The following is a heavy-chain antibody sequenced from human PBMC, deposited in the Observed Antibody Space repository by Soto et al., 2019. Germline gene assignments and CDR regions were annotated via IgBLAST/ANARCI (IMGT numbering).Heavy chain of an antibody. CDR2: ISAYNGNT. CDR3: ARDGHSSGWFHWPTQRYYYYGMYV. V-gene: IGHV1-18*01. Sequence: ASVKVSCKASGYTFTSYGISWVRQAPGQGLEWMGWISAYNGNTNYAQKLQGRVTMTTDTSTSTAYMELRSLRSDDTAVYYCARDGHSSGWFHWPTQRYYYYGMYVWGQGTTVTVSS. D-gene: IGHD6-19*01. CDR1: GYTFTSYG. J-gene: IGHJ6*02.